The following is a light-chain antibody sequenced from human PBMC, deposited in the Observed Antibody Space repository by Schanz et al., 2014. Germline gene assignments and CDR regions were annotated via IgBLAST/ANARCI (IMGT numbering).Light chain of an antibody. CDR2: GAT. J-gene: IGKJ2*01. CDR3: QHSYIGGYT. V-gene: IGKV1-39*01. CDR1: QSFNNY. Sequence: DMQMTQSPSSLSASVGDRVTITCRASQSFNNYLNWYQQKPGKAPNLLIHGATTLQSGVPSRFSGSGSGTDFTLTISSLQPEDSATYYCQHSYIGGYTFGQGTKLEIK.